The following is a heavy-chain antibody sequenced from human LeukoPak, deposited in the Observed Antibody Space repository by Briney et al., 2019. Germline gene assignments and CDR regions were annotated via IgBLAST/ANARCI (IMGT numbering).Heavy chain of an antibody. CDR1: GGSLSSSY. D-gene: IGHD6-19*01. CDR3: AREVAVAGNNWFDP. CDR2: IYYSGST. J-gene: IGHJ5*02. V-gene: IGHV4-59*01. Sequence: PSETLSLTCTVSGGSLSSSYWSWIRQPPGRGLEWIGYIYYSGSTNYNPSLKSRVTMSVDPSQNQFSLKVSSATAADTAVYFCAREVAVAGNNWFDPWGQGILVTVSS.